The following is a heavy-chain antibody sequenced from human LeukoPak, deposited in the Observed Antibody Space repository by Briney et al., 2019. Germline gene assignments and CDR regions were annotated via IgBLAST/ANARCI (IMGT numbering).Heavy chain of an antibody. Sequence: GGSLRLSCAASGFTFSTYLMHWVRQAPGKGLVWVSRINTDGSITTYADSVKGRFTISRDNSKDTLYLQMNSLRAEDTAVYYCARNENSGWGYFDYWGQGTLVTVSS. CDR1: GFTFSTYL. J-gene: IGHJ4*02. CDR3: ARNENSGWGYFDY. D-gene: IGHD5-12*01. V-gene: IGHV3-74*03. CDR2: INTDGSIT.